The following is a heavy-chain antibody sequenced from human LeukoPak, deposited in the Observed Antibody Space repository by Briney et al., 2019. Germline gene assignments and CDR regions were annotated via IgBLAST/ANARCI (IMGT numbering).Heavy chain of an antibody. V-gene: IGHV3-48*03. J-gene: IGHJ4*02. CDR1: GFTFSSYA. CDR2: ISSSGSTI. Sequence: PGGSLRLSCAASGFTFSSYAMSWVRQAPGKGLEWVSYISSSGSTIYYADSVKGRFTISRDNAKNSLYLQMNSLRAEDTAVYYCARDSSSWYFDYWGQGNLVTVSS. D-gene: IGHD6-13*01. CDR3: ARDSSSWYFDY.